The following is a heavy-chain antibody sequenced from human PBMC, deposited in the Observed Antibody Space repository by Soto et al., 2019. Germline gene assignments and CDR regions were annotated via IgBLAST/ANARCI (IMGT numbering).Heavy chain of an antibody. J-gene: IGHJ4*02. D-gene: IGHD1-7*01. V-gene: IGHV3-7*03. CDR3: ARDRDWNYAGNFDY. CDR2: IKQDGSEK. CDR1: GFTFSTYW. Sequence: EMQLVESGGGLVQPGGSLRLSCAASGFTFSTYWMTWVRQAPGKGLEWVANIKQDGSEKYYVDSVKGRFTISRDNAKNSLNLQMNSLRVEDTAVYYCARDRDWNYAGNFDYWGQGTLVTVSS.